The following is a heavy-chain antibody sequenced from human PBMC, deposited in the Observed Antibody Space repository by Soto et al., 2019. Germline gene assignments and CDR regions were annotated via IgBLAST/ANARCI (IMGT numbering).Heavy chain of an antibody. CDR1: GYKFTSNA. CDR3: ARDFNWATDY. J-gene: IGHJ4*02. CDR2: MNADTGKK. D-gene: IGHD3-16*01. V-gene: IGHV1-3*01. Sequence: QVQLVQSGAEVKKPGASVMISCKASGYKFTSNAMHWVRQAPGQGLEWMGWMNADTGKKKYSQNFQGRFTITWDTSATTAYMELTSLTSEDTAVYYCARDFNWATDYWGQGALVTVSS.